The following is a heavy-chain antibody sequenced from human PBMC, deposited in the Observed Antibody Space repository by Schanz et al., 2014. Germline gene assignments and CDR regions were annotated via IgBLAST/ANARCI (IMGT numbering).Heavy chain of an antibody. CDR3: ARGRVLES. Sequence: EVQLAKSGGGLVQPGGSLRLSCAASGFTFSGFWMTWVRQAPGKGLEWVANIKKDGSEKYYVDSVKGRFTISRDNAKNSLFLQMNSLRPEDTAVYYCARGRVLESWGQGTLVTVSS. CDR1: GFTFSGFW. D-gene: IGHD1-1*01. CDR2: IKKDGSEK. V-gene: IGHV3-7*01. J-gene: IGHJ5*02.